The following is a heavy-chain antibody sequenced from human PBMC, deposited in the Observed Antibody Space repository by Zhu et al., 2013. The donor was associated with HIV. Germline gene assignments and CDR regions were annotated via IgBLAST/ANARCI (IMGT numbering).Heavy chain of an antibody. Sequence: QVQLVQSGAEVKKPGASVKVSCKASGYTFTNNDINWVRQATGQGLEWMGWMNPSSGKTGYAQKFQGRVTMTTDTSTSTAYMELKSLRSDDTAVYYCARDRSPRWFDPWGQGTLVTVSS. J-gene: IGHJ5*02. CDR3: ARDRSPRWFDP. D-gene: IGHD3-10*01. CDR2: MNPSSGKT. V-gene: IGHV1-8*01. CDR1: GYTFTNND.